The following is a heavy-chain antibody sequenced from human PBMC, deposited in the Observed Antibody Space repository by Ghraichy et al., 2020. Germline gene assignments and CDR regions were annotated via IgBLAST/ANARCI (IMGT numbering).Heavy chain of an antibody. CDR1: GGTFSSYA. D-gene: IGHD2-2*02. CDR2: IIPIFGTA. Sequence: SVKVSCKASGGTFSSYAISWVRQAPGQGLEWMGGIIPIFGTANYAQKFQGRVTITADESTSTAYMELSSLRSEDTAVYYCARDPRYCSSTSCYTVGYFDYWGQGTLVTVSS. J-gene: IGHJ4*02. CDR3: ARDPRYCSSTSCYTVGYFDY. V-gene: IGHV1-69*13.